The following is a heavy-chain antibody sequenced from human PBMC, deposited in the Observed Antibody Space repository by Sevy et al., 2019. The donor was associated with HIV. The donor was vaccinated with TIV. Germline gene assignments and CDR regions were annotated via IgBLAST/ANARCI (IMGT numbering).Heavy chain of an antibody. J-gene: IGHJ6*03. V-gene: IGHV3-30*02. CDR1: GFTFSSYG. D-gene: IGHD3-3*01. Sequence: GESLKISCAASGFTFSSYGMHWVRQAPGKGLEWVAFIRYDGSNKYYADSVKGRFTISRDNSKNTLYLQMNSLRAEDTAVYYCARAYYDFWSGYYHMDVWGKRTTVTVSS. CDR3: ARAYYDFWSGYYHMDV. CDR2: IRYDGSNK.